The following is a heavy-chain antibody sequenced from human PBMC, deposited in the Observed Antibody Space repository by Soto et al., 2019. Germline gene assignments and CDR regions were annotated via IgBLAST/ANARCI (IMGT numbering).Heavy chain of an antibody. CDR2: IWYDGSNK. J-gene: IGHJ4*02. Sequence: GGSLRLSCAASGFTFSSYGMHWVRQAPGKGLEWVAVIWYDGSNKYYADSVKGRITISRDNSKNTLYLQMNSLRAEDTAVYYCARGTYDYVWGSYRYTGLEYFDYWGQGTLVTVSS. D-gene: IGHD3-16*02. CDR3: ARGTYDYVWGSYRYTGLEYFDY. V-gene: IGHV3-33*01. CDR1: GFTFSSYG.